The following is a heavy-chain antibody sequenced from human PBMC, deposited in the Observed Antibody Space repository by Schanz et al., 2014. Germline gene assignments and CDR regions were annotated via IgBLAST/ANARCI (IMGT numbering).Heavy chain of an antibody. D-gene: IGHD3-10*02. CDR3: AKRFHCSGSHPFDY. J-gene: IGHJ4*02. V-gene: IGHV3-30*04. Sequence: QVQLVESGGSVVQPGRSLRLSCAASGFSFSTYAMHWVRQAPGKGLEWVAVTSTDGTKTYYAASVRGRFTISRDNSKNTVYLQMNSLRDDDTAVYYCAKRFHCSGSHPFDYWGQGTLVTVSS. CDR2: TSTDGTKT. CDR1: GFSFSTYA.